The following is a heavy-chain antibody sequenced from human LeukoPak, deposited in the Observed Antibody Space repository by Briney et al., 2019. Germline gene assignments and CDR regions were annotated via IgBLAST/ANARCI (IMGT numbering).Heavy chain of an antibody. CDR1: GFTSSTSW. J-gene: IGHJ5*02. Sequence: PGGSLRLSCEAPGFTSSTSWMTWVRQAPGKGLEWVANIKQDGSEKFYVASVKGRFTISRDNAKNSLYLQMNSLRAEDTAVYYCAREPDNWFDPWGQGTLVTVSS. V-gene: IGHV3-7*01. CDR3: AREPDNWFDP. CDR2: IKQDGSEK.